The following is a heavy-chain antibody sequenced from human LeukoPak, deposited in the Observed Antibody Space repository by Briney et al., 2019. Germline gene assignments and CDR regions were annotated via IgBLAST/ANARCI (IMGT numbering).Heavy chain of an antibody. V-gene: IGHV1-69*01. D-gene: IGHD5-18*01. CDR2: IIPIFGTA. Sequence: ASVKVSCKASGGTFSSYAISWVRQAPGQELEWMGGIIPIFGTANYAQKFQGRVTITADESTSTAYMELSSLRSEDTAVYYCARKGAMVYYFDYWGQGTLVTVSS. J-gene: IGHJ4*02. CDR1: GGTFSSYA. CDR3: ARKGAMVYYFDY.